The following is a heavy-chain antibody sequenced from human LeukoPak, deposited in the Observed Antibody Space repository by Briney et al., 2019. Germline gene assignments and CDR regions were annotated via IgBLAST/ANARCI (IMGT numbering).Heavy chain of an antibody. V-gene: IGHV4-31*03. Sequence: PSQTLSLTCSVSGDSISRGGYYWNWLRQHPGEGLEWIGHLYYNGSTHYNPSLESRVTISSDTSKKQFSLNLNSVTAADTAVYYCARAEGVAFSSMGEYGDYFFDYWGQGILVTVSS. CDR2: LYYNGST. CDR3: ARAEGVAFSSMGEYGDYFFDY. D-gene: IGHD3-16*01. CDR1: GDSISRGGYY. J-gene: IGHJ4*02.